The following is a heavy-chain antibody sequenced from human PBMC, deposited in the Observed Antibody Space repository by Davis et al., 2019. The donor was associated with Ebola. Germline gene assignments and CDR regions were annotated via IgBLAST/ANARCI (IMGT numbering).Heavy chain of an antibody. J-gene: IGHJ6*04. Sequence: ASVKVSCKASGYMFTNYGISWVRQAPGQGLEWMGWISGYNGNTDYAQTVQGRVSMTTDTSTSTAYMELRSLRSDDTAVYYCAREYSSGWPRGAVYYYYGMDVWGKGTTVTVSS. CDR2: ISGYNGNT. CDR3: AREYSSGWPRGAVYYYYGMDV. V-gene: IGHV1-18*04. CDR1: GYMFTNYG. D-gene: IGHD6-19*01.